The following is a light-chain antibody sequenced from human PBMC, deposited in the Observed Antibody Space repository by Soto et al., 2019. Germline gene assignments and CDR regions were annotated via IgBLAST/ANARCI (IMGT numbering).Light chain of an antibody. V-gene: IGKV3-20*01. CDR2: GAS. CDR1: QSISSSY. Sequence: EIVLTQSPGTLSLSPGERATLSCRASQSISSSYLAIAWYQQKPGQPPRLLIYGASSRATGIPDRCSGSGSATDFTLTISRLEPEDFELYYCQKHDTSPWTFGQGTRVEIK. CDR3: QKHDTSPWT. J-gene: IGKJ1*01.